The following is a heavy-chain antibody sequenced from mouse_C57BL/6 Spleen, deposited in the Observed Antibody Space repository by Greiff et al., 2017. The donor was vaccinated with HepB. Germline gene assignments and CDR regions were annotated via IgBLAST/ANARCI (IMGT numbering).Heavy chain of an antibody. CDR1: GFTFSSYG. Sequence: EVKLMESGGDLVKPGGSLKLSCAASGFTFSSYGMSWVRQTPDKRLEWVATISSGGSYTYYPDSVKGRFTISRDNAKNTLYLQMSSLKSEDTAMYYCAREEGTLFAYWGQGTLVTVSA. D-gene: IGHD3-3*01. CDR2: ISSGGSYT. CDR3: AREEGTLFAY. J-gene: IGHJ3*01. V-gene: IGHV5-6*01.